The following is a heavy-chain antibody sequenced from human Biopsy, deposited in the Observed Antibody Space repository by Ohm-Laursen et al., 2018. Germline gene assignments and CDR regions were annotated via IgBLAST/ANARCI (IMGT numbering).Heavy chain of an antibody. V-gene: IGHV4-31*01. Sequence: TLSLTCTVSGGSISSGGSYWSWIRQRPGKGLEWIGYIFNSANTYYNPSLKNLITISGDTSKKQFSLKLNSVTAADTAVYYCARGDYFDSNGYFWFDPWGQGTLVTVSS. CDR1: GGSISSGGSY. CDR2: IFNSANT. CDR3: ARGDYFDSNGYFWFDP. D-gene: IGHD3-22*01. J-gene: IGHJ5*02.